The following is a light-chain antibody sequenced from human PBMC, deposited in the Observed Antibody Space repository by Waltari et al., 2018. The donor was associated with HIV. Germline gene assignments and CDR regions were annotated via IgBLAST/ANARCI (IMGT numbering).Light chain of an antibody. Sequence: HVFTQPPSVSVVPGAMARLTCGGNNIGKKGVHWYQLKSGQAPLLVIFDNVDRPSRIMERFSGSISGFTATLAISRVEPGDEAVYYCQVWDRPSDQWVFGGGTTLIV. CDR1: NIGKKG. CDR3: QVWDRPSDQWV. V-gene: IGLV3-21*01. CDR2: DNV. J-gene: IGLJ3*02.